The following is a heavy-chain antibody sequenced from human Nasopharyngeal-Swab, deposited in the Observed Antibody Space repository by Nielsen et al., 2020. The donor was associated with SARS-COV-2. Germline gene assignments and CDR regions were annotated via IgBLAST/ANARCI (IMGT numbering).Heavy chain of an antibody. D-gene: IGHD6-6*01. J-gene: IGHJ5*02. CDR3: ARDHSSSSSWWFDP. Sequence: SVKISCKASGYTFTRNYIHWIRQAPGQGLEWMGIINPGGDYTNYAQKFQGRVTVTKDTSTSTVYMELSSLRSEDTAVYYCARDHSSSSSWWFDPWGQGTLVTVSS. CDR1: GYTFTRNY. V-gene: IGHV1-46*01. CDR2: INPGGDYT.